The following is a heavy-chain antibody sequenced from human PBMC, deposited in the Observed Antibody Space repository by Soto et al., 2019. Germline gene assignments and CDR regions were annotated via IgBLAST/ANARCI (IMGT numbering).Heavy chain of an antibody. Sequence: QVQLVQSGAEVKKPGASVKVSCKASGYTFSSYAFSWVRQAPGQGLEWMGWISAYNGNTNNAKKFQGRVTMTTDTSTSTAYMELKSLRSDDTAVYYCARDVTPPDYWGQGTLVTVSS. CDR1: GYTFSSYA. CDR2: ISAYNGNT. J-gene: IGHJ4*02. V-gene: IGHV1-18*01. CDR3: ARDVTPPDY.